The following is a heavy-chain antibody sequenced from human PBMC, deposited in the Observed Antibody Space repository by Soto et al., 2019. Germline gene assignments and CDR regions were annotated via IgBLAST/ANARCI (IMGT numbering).Heavy chain of an antibody. Sequence: SVKVSCKASGSGFISSGIQWVRQAHGQRLEWIGWIVVASGQTNYAQNFRGRVAITRDTSTATAYIELTGLTSEDTAVYFCSADSPDIGVGWWVWGQGTTVTVSS. V-gene: IGHV1-58*02. CDR2: IVVASGQT. CDR3: SADSPDIGVGWWV. D-gene: IGHD2-15*01. CDR1: GSGFISSG. J-gene: IGHJ6*02.